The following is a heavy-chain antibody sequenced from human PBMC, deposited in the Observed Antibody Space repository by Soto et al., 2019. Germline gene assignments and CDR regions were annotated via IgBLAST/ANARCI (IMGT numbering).Heavy chain of an antibody. V-gene: IGHV3-30-3*01. D-gene: IGHD6-19*01. CDR3: ARAITRFYSSAGFYSGTDG. Sequence: TVGAMRLSCSASGCTFSSYARHWVRQAPGKWLEWVAVISYDGSNKYYADSVKGRFTISRDNSKNTLYLQMNSLRAEDTAVYYCARAITRFYSSAGFYSGTDGWGPGTTVTVSS. CDR1: GCTFSSYA. J-gene: IGHJ6*02. CDR2: ISYDGSNK.